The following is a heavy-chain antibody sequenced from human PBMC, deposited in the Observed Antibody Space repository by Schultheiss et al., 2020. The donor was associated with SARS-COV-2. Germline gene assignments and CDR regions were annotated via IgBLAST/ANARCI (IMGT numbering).Heavy chain of an antibody. CDR2: INHSGST. CDR3: ARDLNDAFDI. Sequence: GSLRLSCAASGFTFSDYYMSWIRQAPGKGLEWIGEINHSGSTNYNPSLKSRVTISVDTSKNQFSLKLSSVTAADTAVYYCARDLNDAFDIWGQGTMVTVSS. V-gene: IGHV4-34*01. J-gene: IGHJ3*02. CDR1: GFTFSDYY.